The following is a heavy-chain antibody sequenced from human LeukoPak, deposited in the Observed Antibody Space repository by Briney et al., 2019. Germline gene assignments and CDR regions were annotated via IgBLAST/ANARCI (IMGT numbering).Heavy chain of an antibody. D-gene: IGHD2-2*01. V-gene: IGHV1-18*04. CDR3: AREGCSTTSCYLRAFDI. J-gene: IGHJ3*02. CDR2: SSAYTGNT. CDR1: GYTFTSFG. Sequence: ASVKVSCKASGYTFTSFGISWVRQAPAQGLEWMGWSSAYTGNTNYAQNLQGRVTMTTDTSTSTAYMELRSLRSDDTAVYYCAREGCSTTSCYLRAFDIWGQGTMVTVSS.